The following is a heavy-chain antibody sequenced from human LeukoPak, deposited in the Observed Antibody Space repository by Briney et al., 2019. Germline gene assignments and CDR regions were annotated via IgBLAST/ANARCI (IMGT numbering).Heavy chain of an antibody. J-gene: IGHJ4*02. Sequence: SGGSTYYADSVKGRFTISRDNSKNTLYLQMNSLRAEDTAVYYCAKDYGITMIVVVITRFDYWGQGTLVTVSS. CDR2: SGGST. D-gene: IGHD3-22*01. CDR3: AKDYGITMIVVVITRFDY. V-gene: IGHV3-23*01.